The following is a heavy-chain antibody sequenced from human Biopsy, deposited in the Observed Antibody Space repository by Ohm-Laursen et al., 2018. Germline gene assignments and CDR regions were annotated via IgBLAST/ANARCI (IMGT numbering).Heavy chain of an antibody. CDR2: IFYRGST. CDR1: GCSISNNNYY. V-gene: IGHV4-39*01. Sequence: TLSFTCTVSGCSISNNNYYWGWIRQPPGKGLEWIGSIFYRGSTHYKPALKSQINISVDTSKNQYSMKLNSVTAADTAVYYCARDYDTSGYYYVSWGQGTLVTVSS. CDR3: ARDYDTSGYYYVS. D-gene: IGHD3-22*01. J-gene: IGHJ5*02.